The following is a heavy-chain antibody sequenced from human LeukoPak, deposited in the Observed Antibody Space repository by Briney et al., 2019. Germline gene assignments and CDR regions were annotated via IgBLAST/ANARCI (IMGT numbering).Heavy chain of an antibody. D-gene: IGHD3-16*01. CDR2: INLNSGGT. V-gene: IGHV1-2*02. J-gene: IGHJ3*02. CDR3: ARDYLWGGSDAFDM. Sequence: ASVKVSCKVSGYTLTELSMHWVRQAPGQGLEWMGWINLNSGGTGYALKFQGRVMMTRDTSISTAYMELSRLRSDDTAVYYCARDYLWGGSDAFDMWGQGTMVIVSS. CDR1: GYTLTELS.